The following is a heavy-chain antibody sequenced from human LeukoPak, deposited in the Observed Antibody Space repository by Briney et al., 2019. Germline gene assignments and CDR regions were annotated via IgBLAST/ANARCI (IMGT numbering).Heavy chain of an antibody. D-gene: IGHD3-22*01. V-gene: IGHV1-18*01. CDR3: ARGVVGGDRYYDSSGHNPSNWFDP. CDR2: ISAYNGNT. Sequence: GASVKVSCKASGYTFTSYGISWVRQAPGQGLEWMGWISAYNGNTNYAQKLQGRVTMTTDTSTSTAYMELRSLRSDDTAVYYCARGVVGGDRYYDSSGHNPSNWFDPWGQGTLVTVSS. CDR1: GYTFTSYG. J-gene: IGHJ5*02.